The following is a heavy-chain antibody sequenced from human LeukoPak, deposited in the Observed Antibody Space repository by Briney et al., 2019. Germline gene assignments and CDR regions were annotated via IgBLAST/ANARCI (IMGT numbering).Heavy chain of an antibody. V-gene: IGHV5-51*01. CDR2: IYPRDSDT. CDR3: ARLLATPYYINY. J-gene: IGHJ4*02. CDR1: GYKFTNYW. Sequence: GESLKISCKGSGYKFTNYWIAWVRQMPGQGLEWLGIIYPRDSDTRYSPSFQGQVTISVDTSIDTAYLQWSSVRASDTAMYYCARLLATPYYINYWGQGTLVTVSS.